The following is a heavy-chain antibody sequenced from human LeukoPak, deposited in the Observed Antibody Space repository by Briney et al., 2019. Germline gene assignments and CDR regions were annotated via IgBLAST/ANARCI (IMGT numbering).Heavy chain of an antibody. D-gene: IGHD3-10*01. CDR1: GFTFSSYG. V-gene: IGHV3-30*18. Sequence: PGGSLRLSCAVSGFTFSSYGMHWVRQAPGKGLEWVALISYDGSNKYYADSVQGRFTISRDNSKNTLYLQMNSLRAEDTAVYYCAKEQVRYGSGSYDAFDIWGQGTMVTVSS. J-gene: IGHJ3*02. CDR3: AKEQVRYGSGSYDAFDI. CDR2: ISYDGSNK.